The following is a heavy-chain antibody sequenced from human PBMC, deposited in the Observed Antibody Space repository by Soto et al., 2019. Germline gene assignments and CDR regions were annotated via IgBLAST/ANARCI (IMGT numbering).Heavy chain of an antibody. CDR1: GFTFSNAW. CDR3: ATLGGNLGAFDY. D-gene: IGHD3-16*01. V-gene: IGHV3-15*01. J-gene: IGHJ4*02. CDR2: IKSRADGGTA. Sequence: EVQLVESGGGLVKPGGSLRLSCAASGFTFSNAWMSWVRQAPGKGLERVGRIKSRADGGTADHAAPVKGRFAISRDDSKNTLYLQMNSLKTEDTAVYYCATLGGNLGAFDYWGQGTLVTVSS.